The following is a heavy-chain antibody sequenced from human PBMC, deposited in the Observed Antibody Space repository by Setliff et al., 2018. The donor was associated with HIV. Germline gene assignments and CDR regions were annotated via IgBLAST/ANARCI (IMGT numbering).Heavy chain of an antibody. CDR2: INTDGSTT. CDR3: AKEGEWQRSRGYMDV. CDR1: GFIFNDYW. D-gene: IGHD5-12*01. J-gene: IGHJ6*03. Sequence: PGGSLRLSCAASGFIFNDYWMHWVRQAPGKGLLWVSRINTDGSTTNYADSVKGRFTISRDNSKNTLYLQMKSLRAEDTAVYYCAKEGEWQRSRGYMDVWGKGTTVTVSS. V-gene: IGHV3-74*01.